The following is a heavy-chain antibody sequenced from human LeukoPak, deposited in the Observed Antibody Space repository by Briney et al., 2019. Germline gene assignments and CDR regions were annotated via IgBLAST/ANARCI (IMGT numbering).Heavy chain of an antibody. Sequence: GGSLRLSCAAAGFTFSSYAMSWLRQAQGKGLEWGSAISGSGGSTYYADSVKGRFTISRDNSKNTLYLQMNSLRAEDTAVYYCARDYGGGGDSQLGYWGQGTLVTVSS. CDR3: ARDYGGGGDSQLGY. V-gene: IGHV3-23*01. CDR1: GFTFSSYA. CDR2: ISGSGGST. J-gene: IGHJ4*02. D-gene: IGHD3-16*01.